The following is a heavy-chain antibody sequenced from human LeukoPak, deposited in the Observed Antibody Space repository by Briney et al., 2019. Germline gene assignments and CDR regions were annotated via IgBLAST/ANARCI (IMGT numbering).Heavy chain of an antibody. V-gene: IGHV3-30*18. J-gene: IGHJ4*02. Sequence: GGSLRLSCAASGFTFSTYGMNWVRQAPGKGLEWVAVISYDGSNKHYADTVKGRFTISRDNSKNTLYLQMNSLRAEGTAVYYCAKETIYGAGSYCDYWGQGTLVTVSS. CDR2: ISYDGSNK. CDR1: GFTFSTYG. CDR3: AKETIYGAGSYCDY. D-gene: IGHD3-10*01.